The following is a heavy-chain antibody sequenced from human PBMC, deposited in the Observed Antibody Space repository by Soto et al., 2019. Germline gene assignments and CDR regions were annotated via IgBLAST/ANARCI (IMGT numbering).Heavy chain of an antibody. CDR2: INPNSGGT. CDR3: ARDLRRLRGTLTHSDY. D-gene: IGHD2-15*01. Sequence: ASVKVSCKASGSTFTGYYMHWVRQAPGQGLEWMGWINPNSGGTNYAQKFQGRVTMIRDTSISTAYMELSRLRSDDTAVYYCARDLRRLRGTLTHSDYWGQGTLVTVSP. CDR1: GSTFTGYY. J-gene: IGHJ4*02. V-gene: IGHV1-2*02.